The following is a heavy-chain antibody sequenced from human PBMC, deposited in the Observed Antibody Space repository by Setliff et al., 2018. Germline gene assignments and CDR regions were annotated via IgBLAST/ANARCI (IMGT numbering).Heavy chain of an antibody. CDR3: ARDPNGDYVGAFDP. J-gene: IGHJ5*02. CDR2: IHSDGITT. Sequence: GGSLRLSCVASSFNLANYAVTWVRQAPGKGLEWVPSIHSDGITTYYADSVKGRFTISRDNSRNTLSLQMNSLRAEDTASYYCARDPNGDYVGAFDPWGQGIVVTVSS. D-gene: IGHD4-17*01. V-gene: IGHV3-23*01. CDR1: SFNLANYA.